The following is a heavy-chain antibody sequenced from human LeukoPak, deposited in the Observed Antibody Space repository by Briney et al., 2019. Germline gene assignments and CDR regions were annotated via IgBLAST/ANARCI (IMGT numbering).Heavy chain of an antibody. D-gene: IGHD3-10*01. CDR1: GGSISSGGYY. CDR2: IYYSGST. CDR3: ARDRYYYGSGSYFGYYGMDV. V-gene: IGHV4-31*03. Sequence: SETLSLTCTVSGGSISSGGYYWSWIRQHPGKGLEWIGYIYYSGSTYYNPSLKSRVTISVDTSKNQFSLKLSSVTAADTAVYCCARDRYYYGSGSYFGYYGMDVWGQGTTVTVSS. J-gene: IGHJ6*02.